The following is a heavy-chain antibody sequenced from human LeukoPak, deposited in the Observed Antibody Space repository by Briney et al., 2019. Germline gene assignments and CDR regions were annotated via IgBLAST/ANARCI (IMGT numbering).Heavy chain of an antibody. V-gene: IGHV3-30*02. CDR1: GFTFSSYG. Sequence: QPGGSLRLSCAASGFTFSSYGMHWVRQAPGKGLEWVACIRYDVSNKYYADSLKGRFTISRDNSKNTLYLQMNSLRAEDTAVYYCAKPVARTSYGYSGTDYWGQGTLVTVSS. J-gene: IGHJ4*02. CDR3: AKPVARTSYGYSGTDY. D-gene: IGHD5-18*01. CDR2: IRYDVSNK.